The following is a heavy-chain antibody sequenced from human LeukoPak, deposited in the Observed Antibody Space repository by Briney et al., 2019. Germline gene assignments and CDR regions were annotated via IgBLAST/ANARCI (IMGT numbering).Heavy chain of an antibody. J-gene: IGHJ4*02. D-gene: IGHD2/OR15-2a*01. V-gene: IGHV3-74*01. CDR3: VSFYETY. CDR2: VNSDGSWT. CDR1: GRYW. Sequence: GGSLRLSCAASGRYWMHWVRQAPGKGLVWVSHVNSDGSWTSYADSVKGRFTISKDNAKNTVYLQMSNLRVEDTAVYYCVSFYETYWGRGTLVTVSS.